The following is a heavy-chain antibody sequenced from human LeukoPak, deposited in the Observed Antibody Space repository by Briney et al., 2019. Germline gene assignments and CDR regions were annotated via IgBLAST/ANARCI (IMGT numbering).Heavy chain of an antibody. V-gene: IGHV3-30*03. J-gene: IGHJ5*02. D-gene: IGHD3-16*01. CDR2: ISSVGHTN. CDR1: GFTFSSFG. Sequence: GGSLRLSCTASGFTFSSFGMHWVRQAPGKGLEWVTAISSVGHTNKSADSVKGRFTISRDNAKNSLYLQVNSLRPEDTAMYYCARGGVWLDPWGQGTLVTVSS. CDR3: ARGGVWLDP.